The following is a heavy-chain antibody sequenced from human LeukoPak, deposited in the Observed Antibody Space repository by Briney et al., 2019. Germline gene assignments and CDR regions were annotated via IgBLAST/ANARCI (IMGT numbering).Heavy chain of an antibody. J-gene: IGHJ6*03. CDR2: ISGSGGST. CDR3: AKGGAVSSKSITMVRGTRRYYYYMDV. CDR1: GFSFSSYG. V-gene: IGHV3-23*01. D-gene: IGHD3-10*01. Sequence: GGSLRLSCAAYGFSFSSYGMSWVRQAPGKGLEWVSAISGSGGSTYYADSVKGRFTISRDNSKNTLYLQMNSLRAEDTAVYYCAKGGAVSSKSITMVRGTRRYYYYMDVWGKGTTVTISS.